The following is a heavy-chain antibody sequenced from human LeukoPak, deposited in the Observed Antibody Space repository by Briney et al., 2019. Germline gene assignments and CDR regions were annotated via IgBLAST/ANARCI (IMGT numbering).Heavy chain of an antibody. CDR3: TTDLVKWELLRGGY. V-gene: IGHV3-23*01. J-gene: IGHJ4*02. CDR2: ISGSGGST. D-gene: IGHD1-26*01. Sequence: GGTLRLSCAASGFTFSSYGMSWVRQAPGKGLEWVSAISGSGGSTYYADSVKGRFTISRDNSKNTLYLQMNSLKTEDTAMYYCTTDLVKWELLRGGYWGQGTLVTVSS. CDR1: GFTFSSYG.